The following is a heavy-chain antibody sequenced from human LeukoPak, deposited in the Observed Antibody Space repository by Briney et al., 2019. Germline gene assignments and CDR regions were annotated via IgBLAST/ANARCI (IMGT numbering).Heavy chain of an antibody. D-gene: IGHD5-18*01. CDR3: ARGSRGYTYGWPYYYMDV. Sequence: ASETLSLTCSVSGGSISSGYYYWSWVRQAAGKGLEWIGHIYILGTTEYNPSLKNRVTISIDESDNHFSLNLSSVTAADTAVYYCARGSRGYTYGWPYYYMDVWGKGTTVIVSS. V-gene: IGHV4-61*09. CDR1: GGSISSGYYY. J-gene: IGHJ6*03. CDR2: IYILGTT.